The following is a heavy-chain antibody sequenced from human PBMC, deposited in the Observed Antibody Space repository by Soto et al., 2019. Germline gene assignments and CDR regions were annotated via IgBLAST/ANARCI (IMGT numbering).Heavy chain of an antibody. CDR2: INAGNGNT. CDR3: ARVDTAMVRWNCYFDL. V-gene: IGHV1-3*01. D-gene: IGHD5-18*01. J-gene: IGHJ2*01. CDR1: GYTFTSYA. Sequence: ASVKVSCKASGYTFTSYAMHWVRQAPGQRLEWMGWINAGNGNTKYSQKFQGRVTITRDTSASTAYMELSSLRSEDTAVYYCARVDTAMVRWNCYFDLWGRGTLVTVSS.